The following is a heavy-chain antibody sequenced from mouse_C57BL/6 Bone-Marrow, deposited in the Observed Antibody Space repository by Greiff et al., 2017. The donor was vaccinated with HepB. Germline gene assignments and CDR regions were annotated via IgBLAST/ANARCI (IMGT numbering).Heavy chain of an antibody. CDR1: GYTFTDYN. CDR3: ASGIYYYGSPSAFDY. CDR2: INPNNGGT. V-gene: IGHV1-22*01. D-gene: IGHD1-1*01. J-gene: IGHJ2*01. Sequence: EVQLQQSGPELVKPGASVKMSCKASGYTFTDYNMHWVKQSHGKSLEWIGYINPNNGGTSYNQKFKGKATLTVNKSSSTAYMELRSLTSEDSAVYYCASGIYYYGSPSAFDYWGQGTTLTVSS.